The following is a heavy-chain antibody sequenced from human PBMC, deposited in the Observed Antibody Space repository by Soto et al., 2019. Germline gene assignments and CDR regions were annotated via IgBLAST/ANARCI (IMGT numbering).Heavy chain of an antibody. CDR2: ISAYNGNT. V-gene: IGHV1-18*01. D-gene: IGHD3-3*01. J-gene: IGHJ6*02. CDR1: GYTFTSYG. Sequence: ASVKVSCKASGYTFTSYGISWVRQAPGQGLEWMGWISAYNGNTNYAQKLQGRVTMTTDTSTSTAYMELSSLRSEDTAVYYCARGLDNFWSGYTQDYYYGMDVWGQGTTVTVSS. CDR3: ARGLDNFWSGYTQDYYYGMDV.